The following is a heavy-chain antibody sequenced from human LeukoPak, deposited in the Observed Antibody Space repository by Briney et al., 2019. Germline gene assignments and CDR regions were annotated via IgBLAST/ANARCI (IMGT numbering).Heavy chain of an antibody. V-gene: IGHV3-30*02. CDR1: GFTFSSYW. Sequence: GGSLRLSCAASGFTFSSYWMSWVRQAPGKGLEWVAFIRHDGSHKYYADSVKGRFTISRDNSKNTLYLQMNSLRAEDTAVYYCAKGLWYYYDSSGYVDYWGQGTLVTVSS. J-gene: IGHJ4*02. D-gene: IGHD3-22*01. CDR2: IRHDGSHK. CDR3: AKGLWYYYDSSGYVDY.